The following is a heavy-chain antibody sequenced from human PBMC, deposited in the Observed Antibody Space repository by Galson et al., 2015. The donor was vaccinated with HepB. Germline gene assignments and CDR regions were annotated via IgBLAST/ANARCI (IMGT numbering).Heavy chain of an antibody. J-gene: IGHJ2*01. D-gene: IGHD2-2*01. CDR3: ARDLYCSSTSCPSTARYFDL. V-gene: IGHV1-69*13. Sequence: SVKVSCKASGGTFSSYAISWVRQAPGQGLEWMGGIIPIFGTANYAQKFQGRVTITADESTSTAYMELSSLRSEDTAVYYCARDLYCSSTSCPSTARYFDLWGRGTLVTVSS. CDR2: IIPIFGTA. CDR1: GGTFSSYA.